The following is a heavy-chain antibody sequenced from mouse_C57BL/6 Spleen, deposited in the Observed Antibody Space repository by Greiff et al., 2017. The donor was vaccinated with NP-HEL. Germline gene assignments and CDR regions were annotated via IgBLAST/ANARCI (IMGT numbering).Heavy chain of an antibody. D-gene: IGHD4-1*01. CDR2: ILPGSGST. J-gene: IGHJ3*01. Sequence: QVQLQQSGAELMKPGASVKLSCKATGYTFTGYWIEWVKQRPGHGLEWIGEILPGSGSTNYNEKFKGKATFTADTSSNTSYMQLSSLTTEDSVIYYCARGGASNWGFAYWGQGTLVTVSA. CDR1: GYTFTGYW. V-gene: IGHV1-9*01. CDR3: ARGGASNWGFAY.